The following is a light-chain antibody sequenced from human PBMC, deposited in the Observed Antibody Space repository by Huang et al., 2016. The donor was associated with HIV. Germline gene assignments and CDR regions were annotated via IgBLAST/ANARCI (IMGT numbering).Light chain of an antibody. V-gene: IGKV3-20*01. CDR2: GAS. J-gene: IGKJ5*01. CDR3: EQHDTSPAIT. CDR1: QTVNSNF. Sequence: EIVLTQSPGTLSLSPGKRATLSCRASQTVNSNFLVWYQQQPGQAPRLRICGASNRATGIPDRFSDSGSVTDFTLTISRLEREDFAVYYCEQHDTSPAITFGQGTRLEIK.